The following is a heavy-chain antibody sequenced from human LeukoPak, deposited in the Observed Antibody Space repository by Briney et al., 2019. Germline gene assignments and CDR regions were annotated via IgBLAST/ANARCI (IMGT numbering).Heavy chain of an antibody. Sequence: GSVKVSCKASGYTFTGYYMHWVRQAPGQGLEWMGWINPNSGGTNYAQKFQGRVTMTRDTSISTAYMELSRLRSDDTAVYYCARVSPLIAVAGDFDYWGQGTLVTVSS. CDR2: INPNSGGT. V-gene: IGHV1-2*02. CDR1: GYTFTGYY. CDR3: ARVSPLIAVAGDFDY. J-gene: IGHJ4*02. D-gene: IGHD6-19*01.